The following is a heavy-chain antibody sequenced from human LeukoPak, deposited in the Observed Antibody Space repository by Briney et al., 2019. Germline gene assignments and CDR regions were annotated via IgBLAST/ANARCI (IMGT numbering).Heavy chain of an antibody. D-gene: IGHD5-24*01. J-gene: IGHJ4*02. CDR3: ARVGRWLQLNFDY. V-gene: IGHV4-34*01. CDR1: GGSFSGYY. CDR2: INHSGST. Sequence: SETLSLTCAVYGGSFSGYYWSWIRQPPGKGLEWIGEINHSGSTNYNPSLKSRVTISVDTSKNQFPLKLSSVTAADTAVYYCARVGRWLQLNFDYWGQGTLVTVSS.